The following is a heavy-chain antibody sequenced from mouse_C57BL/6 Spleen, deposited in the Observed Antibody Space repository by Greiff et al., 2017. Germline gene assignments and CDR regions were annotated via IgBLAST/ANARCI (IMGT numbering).Heavy chain of an antibody. CDR3: ARDGGLGPLAY. CDR1: GFTFSSYA. V-gene: IGHV5-4*01. CDR2: ISDGGSYT. D-gene: IGHD4-1*01. Sequence: EVQVVESGGGLVKPGGSLKLSCAASGFTFSSYAMSWVRQTPEKRLEWVATISDGGSYTYYPDNVKGRFTISRDNAKNNLYLQMSHLKSEDTAMYYCARDGGLGPLAYWGQGTLVTVSA. J-gene: IGHJ3*01.